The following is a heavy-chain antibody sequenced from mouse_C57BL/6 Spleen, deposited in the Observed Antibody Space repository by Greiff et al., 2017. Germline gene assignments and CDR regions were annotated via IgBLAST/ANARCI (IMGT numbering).Heavy chain of an antibody. CDR3: ARRFLSVVAKEVRYYFDY. V-gene: IGHV1-18*01. Sequence: EVQLQQSGPELVKPGASVKIPCKASGYSFTDYNMDWVKQSHGKSLEWIGDINPNNGGTIYNQKFKGKATLTVDKSSSTAYMELRSRTSEDTAVYYCARRFLSVVAKEVRYYFDYWGQGTTLTVSS. D-gene: IGHD1-1*01. CDR1: GYSFTDYN. CDR2: INPNNGGT. J-gene: IGHJ2*01.